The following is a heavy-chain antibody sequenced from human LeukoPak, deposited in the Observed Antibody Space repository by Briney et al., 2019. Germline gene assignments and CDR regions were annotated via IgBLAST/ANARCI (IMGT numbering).Heavy chain of an antibody. D-gene: IGHD2-15*01. J-gene: IGHJ4*02. CDR1: GYTFTGYY. CDR3: ARVFPLGYCSGGSCYSYDY. CDR2: INPNSGGT. V-gene: IGHV1-2*02. Sequence: GASVKVSCKASGYTFTGYYLHWVRQAPGQGLEWMVWINPNSGGTNCAQKFQGRVTMTRDTSITTAYMELSRLRSDDTAVYYCARVFPLGYCSGGSCYSYDYWGQGTLVTVSS.